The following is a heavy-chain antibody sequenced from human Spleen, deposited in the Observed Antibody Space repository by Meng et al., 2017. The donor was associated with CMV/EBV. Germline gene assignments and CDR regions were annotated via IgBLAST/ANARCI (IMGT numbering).Heavy chain of an antibody. J-gene: IGHJ4*02. Sequence: ASVKVSCKASGYIFTTYGITWVRQAPGQGLEWMGWISAYNGNTNYAQKLQGRVTMTTDTSTSTAYMELRSLRSDDTAVYYCARDPTYDYVRGWWGQGTLVTVSS. V-gene: IGHV1-18*01. CDR2: ISAYNGNT. CDR3: ARDPTYDYVRGW. CDR1: GYIFTTYG. D-gene: IGHD3-16*01.